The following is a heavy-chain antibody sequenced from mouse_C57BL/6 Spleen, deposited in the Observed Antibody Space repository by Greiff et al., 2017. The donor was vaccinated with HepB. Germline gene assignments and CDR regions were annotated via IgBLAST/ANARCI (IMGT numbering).Heavy chain of an antibody. CDR1: GYTFTSYG. CDR2: IYPRSGNT. V-gene: IGHV1-81*01. Sequence: QVQLQQSGAELARPGASVKLSCKASGYTFTSYGISWVKQRTGQGLEWIGEIYPRSGNTYYNEKFKGKATLTADKSSSTAYMGLRSLTSEDSAVYFCARLEDDYDERVFDYWGQGTTLTVSS. D-gene: IGHD2-4*01. J-gene: IGHJ2*01. CDR3: ARLEDDYDERVFDY.